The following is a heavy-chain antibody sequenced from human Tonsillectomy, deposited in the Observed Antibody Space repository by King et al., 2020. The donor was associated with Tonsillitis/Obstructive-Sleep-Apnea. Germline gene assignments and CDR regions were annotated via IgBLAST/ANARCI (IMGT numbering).Heavy chain of an antibody. CDR2: ISSTNII. J-gene: IGHJ5*02. V-gene: IGHV3-48*02. CDR3: ARVLAWFDP. CDR1: GFTFSDYS. Sequence: VQLVESGGGLVQPGGSLRLSCAASGFTFSDYSMNWVRQAPGKGLEWVSYISSTNIIYYADSVKGRFTISRDNAKNSLYLQMNSLRDEDTGVYYCARVLAWFDPWGQGTLVTVSS.